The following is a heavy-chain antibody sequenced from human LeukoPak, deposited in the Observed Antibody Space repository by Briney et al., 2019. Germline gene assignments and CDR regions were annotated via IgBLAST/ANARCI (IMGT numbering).Heavy chain of an antibody. Sequence: GGSLRLSCAASGFTFSNSAMSWVRQAPGKGLEWVSTLSGSGITTYYADSVKGRSTISRDNSKNTLYLQMNSLRAENTAVYYCAKGIYSSGWSYFDYWGHGTLVTVSS. J-gene: IGHJ4*01. D-gene: IGHD6-19*01. CDR1: GFTFSNSA. V-gene: IGHV3-23*01. CDR2: LSGSGITT. CDR3: AKGIYSSGWSYFDY.